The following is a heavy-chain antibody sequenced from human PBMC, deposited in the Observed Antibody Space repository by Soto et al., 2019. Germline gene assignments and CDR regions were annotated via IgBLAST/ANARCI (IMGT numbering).Heavy chain of an antibody. CDR2: IYYRGST. CDR3: ARSGDSSGYYGDDAFDI. D-gene: IGHD3-22*01. CDR1: GGSISSYY. J-gene: IGHJ3*02. V-gene: IGHV4-59*01. Sequence: SGTLSLTCTVPGGSISSYYWSWIRQPPGKGLEWIGYIYYRGSTNYNPSLKSRVTISVDTSKNQFSLKLSSVTAADTAVYYCARSGDSSGYYGDDAFDIWGQGTMVTVSS.